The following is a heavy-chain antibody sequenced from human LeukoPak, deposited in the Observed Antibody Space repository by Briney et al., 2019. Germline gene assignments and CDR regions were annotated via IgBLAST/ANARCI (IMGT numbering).Heavy chain of an antibody. Sequence: GGSLRLSCTASGYICSNYWMSWVRQAPGKGLEWVASIKQDESEKYYVDSVKGRFTTSRDNAKSSLYLQMNALRGEDTAVYYCARLVGDVTTWDCWGQGTLVTVSS. CDR2: IKQDESEK. CDR3: ARLVGDVTTWDC. V-gene: IGHV3-7*03. CDR1: GYICSNYW. J-gene: IGHJ4*02. D-gene: IGHD1-26*01.